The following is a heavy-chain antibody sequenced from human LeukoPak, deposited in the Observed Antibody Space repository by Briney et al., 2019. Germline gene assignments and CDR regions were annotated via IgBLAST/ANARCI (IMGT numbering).Heavy chain of an antibody. CDR1: GFTVSINY. Sequence: GGSLRLSCAAFGFTVSINYMSWVRQAPGKGLEWVSVIYSGGSTYYADSVKGRFTISRDNSKNTLYLQMNSLRAEDTAVYYCARVSAYHYFDYWGQGTLVTVSS. CDR2: IYSGGST. V-gene: IGHV3-66*01. CDR3: ARVSAYHYFDY. J-gene: IGHJ4*02.